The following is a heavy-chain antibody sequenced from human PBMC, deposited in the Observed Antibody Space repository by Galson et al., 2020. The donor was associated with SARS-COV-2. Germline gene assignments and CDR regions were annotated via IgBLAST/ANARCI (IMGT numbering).Heavy chain of an antibody. D-gene: IGHD7-27*01. CDR3: AKATPTSWATFDN. CDR2: IHDYGGST. V-gene: IGHV3-23*01. CDR1: GFTFNNFA. J-gene: IGHJ4*02. Sequence: GGSLRLSCAASGFTFNNFAMSWVRQAPGKGLEWVSGIHDYGGSTYYADSVKGRFIVSRDNSKNTVYLQMNSLRAEDTAVYYCAKATPTSWATFDNWGRGNLVTVSS.